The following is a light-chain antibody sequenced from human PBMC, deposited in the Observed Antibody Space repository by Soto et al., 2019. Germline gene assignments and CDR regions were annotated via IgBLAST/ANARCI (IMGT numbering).Light chain of an antibody. V-gene: IGKV1-27*01. CDR1: QGISTY. CDR2: AAS. CDR3: QGYTGAPWT. Sequence: DIQMTQSPSSLSASVGDRVTLTCRASQGISTYLVWYQQKPGTVPKLLIFAASTLQSGVPSRFSGRGSGTDSPLTISRLQPEDVATYYCQGYTGAPWTFGQGTKVEI. J-gene: IGKJ1*01.